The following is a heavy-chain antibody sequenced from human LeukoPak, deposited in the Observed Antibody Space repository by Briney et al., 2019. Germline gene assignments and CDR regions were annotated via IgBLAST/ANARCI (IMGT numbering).Heavy chain of an antibody. CDR3: ARARREMVRGVIIPDAFDI. J-gene: IGHJ3*02. D-gene: IGHD3-10*01. CDR1: GGSISSGDYY. V-gene: IGHV4-30-4*01. Sequence: SQTLSLTCTVSGGSISSGDYYWSWIRQPPGKGLEWIGYIYYSGSTYYNPSLKSRVTISVDTSKNRFSLKLSSVTAADTAVYYCARARREMVRGVIIPDAFDIWGQGTMVTVSS. CDR2: IYYSGST.